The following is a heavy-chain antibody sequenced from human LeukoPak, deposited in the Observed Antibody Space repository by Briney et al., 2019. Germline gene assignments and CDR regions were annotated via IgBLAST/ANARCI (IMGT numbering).Heavy chain of an antibody. Sequence: EASVKVSCKASGFTFTSSAVQWVRQARGQRLEWIGWIVVGSGNTNYAQKFQERVTITRDMSTSTAYMELSSLRSEDTAVYYCASSIEYSGSFRDYWGQGTLVTVSS. CDR3: ASSIEYSGSFRDY. J-gene: IGHJ4*02. V-gene: IGHV1-58*01. CDR2: IVVGSGNT. CDR1: GFTFTSSA. D-gene: IGHD1-26*01.